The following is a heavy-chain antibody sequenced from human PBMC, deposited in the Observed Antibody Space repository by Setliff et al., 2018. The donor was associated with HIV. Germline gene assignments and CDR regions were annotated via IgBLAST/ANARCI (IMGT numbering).Heavy chain of an antibody. D-gene: IGHD2-15*01. CDR3: ARHKNGGYSLDN. CDR2: IDPSDSYT. CDR1: GYSFSSYW. Sequence: PGESLKISCKGSGYSFSSYWINWVRQMPRKGLEWMGRIDPSDSYTNYSPSFQGHVSISADRSISTAYLQWSSLKASDTAIYYCARHKNGGYSLDNWGQGTLVTSPQ. V-gene: IGHV5-10-1*01. J-gene: IGHJ4*02.